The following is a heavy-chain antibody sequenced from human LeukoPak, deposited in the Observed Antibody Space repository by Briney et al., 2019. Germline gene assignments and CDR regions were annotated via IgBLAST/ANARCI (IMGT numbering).Heavy chain of an antibody. CDR1: GFTFSSYA. CDR2: ISYDGSNK. J-gene: IGHJ4*02. D-gene: IGHD3-10*01. V-gene: IGHV3-30*01. CDR3: ARKKYGSESYPAY. Sequence: GRSLRLSCAASGFTFSSYAMHWVRQAPGKGLEWVAVISYDGSNKYYADSVKGRFTISRDNSKNTLYLQMNSLRAEDTAVYYCARKKYGSESYPAYWGQGTLVTVSS.